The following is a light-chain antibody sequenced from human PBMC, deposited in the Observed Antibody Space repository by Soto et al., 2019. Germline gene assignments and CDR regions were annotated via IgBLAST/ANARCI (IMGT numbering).Light chain of an antibody. CDR1: QSVSTY. CDR3: QQRSNWPGYT. J-gene: IGKJ2*01. V-gene: IGKV3-11*01. CDR2: DAS. Sequence: EIVLTQSPATLSLSPGERATLSCRASQSVSTYLAWFQQKPGQAPRLLIYDASNRATGIPARFSGSGSGTDFPLTISSLEPEDFAVYYCQQRSNWPGYTFGQGTKL.